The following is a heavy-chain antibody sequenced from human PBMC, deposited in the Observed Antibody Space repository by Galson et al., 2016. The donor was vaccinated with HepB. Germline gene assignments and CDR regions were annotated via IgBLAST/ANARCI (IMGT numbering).Heavy chain of an antibody. D-gene: IGHD1-14*01. CDR2: LSHAGGTK. V-gene: IGHV3-30-3*01. CDR3: AREWEPGGYFDY. CDR1: EFIFNNCP. J-gene: IGHJ4*02. Sequence: SLRLSCAASEFIFNNCPSHWVRQAPGQGLGWVAVLSHAGGTKFYADSVRARFTISRDKSKTTVYLQMDGMSAEDTAVYYGAREWEPGGYFDYWGQGTLVTVSS.